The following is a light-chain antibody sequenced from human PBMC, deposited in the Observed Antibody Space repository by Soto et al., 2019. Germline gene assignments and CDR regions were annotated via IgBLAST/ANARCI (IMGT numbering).Light chain of an antibody. CDR2: VTS. V-gene: IGKV3-20*01. J-gene: IGKJ4*01. CDR3: LQYGSSPT. Sequence: EIVLTQSPGTLSLSPGETATLSCKASQTISSYVAWYQQKPGQSPTLLISVTSTRAPGIPDRFSGGGSGADFTLTISRLEPEDFAVYYCLQYGSSPTFGGGTRV. CDR1: QTISSY.